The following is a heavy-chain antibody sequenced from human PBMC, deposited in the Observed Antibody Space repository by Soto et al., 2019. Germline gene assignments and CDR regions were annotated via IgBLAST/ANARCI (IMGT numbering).Heavy chain of an antibody. V-gene: IGHV3-23*01. D-gene: IGHD3-10*01. Sequence: GGSLSLSCSASGLHFVGRPMRWCRHAPEEGLQWVSTITDTGGDAKYADSVRGRFVISRDNSKKTLYLQMTSLTAEDSAMYFCARGSTDSYPGSRIFDFWGRGTLVTVSS. J-gene: IGHJ4*02. CDR2: ITDTGGDA. CDR3: ARGSTDSYPGSRIFDF. CDR1: GLHFVGRP.